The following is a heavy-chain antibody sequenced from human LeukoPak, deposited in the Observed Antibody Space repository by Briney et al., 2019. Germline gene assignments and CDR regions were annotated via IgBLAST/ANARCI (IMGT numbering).Heavy chain of an antibody. J-gene: IGHJ4*02. Sequence: SETLSLTCTVSGGSINNYFWGWIRQAPGKGLEWIGYIFYSGKTTYNPSLKSRVTISIDTSKSQFSLKMSSVTVADTAVYYCVGDAGGWHVDHWGQGTLVTVSS. CDR1: GGSINNYF. CDR3: VGDAGGWHVDH. V-gene: IGHV4-59*01. CDR2: IFYSGKT. D-gene: IGHD6-19*01.